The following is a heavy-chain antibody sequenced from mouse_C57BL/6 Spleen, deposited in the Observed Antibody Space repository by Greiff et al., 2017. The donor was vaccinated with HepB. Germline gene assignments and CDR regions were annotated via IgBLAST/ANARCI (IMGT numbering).Heavy chain of an antibody. CDR1: GYTFTSYW. Sequence: QVQLQQPGAELVRPGSSVKLSCKASGYTFTSYWMHWVKQRPIQGLEWIGNIDPSDSETHYNQKFKDKATLTVDKSSSTAYMQLSSLTSEDSAVYYCARGGYGNYDDYAMDYWGQGTSVTVSS. CDR3: ARGGYGNYDDYAMDY. V-gene: IGHV1-52*01. D-gene: IGHD2-1*01. J-gene: IGHJ4*01. CDR2: IDPSDSET.